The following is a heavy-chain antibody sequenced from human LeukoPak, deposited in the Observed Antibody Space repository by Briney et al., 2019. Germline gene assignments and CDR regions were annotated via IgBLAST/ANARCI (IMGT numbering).Heavy chain of an antibody. V-gene: IGHV4-4*09. CDR2: IYTSGST. Sequence: SETLSLTCTVSGGSISSYYWGWIRQPPGKGLERIGYIYTSGSTNYNPSLKSRVTISVDTSKNQFSLKLSSVTAADTAVYYCAGYYYDSSGYLGYYYYYMDVWGKGTTVTVSS. J-gene: IGHJ6*03. D-gene: IGHD3-22*01. CDR1: GGSISSYY. CDR3: AGYYYDSSGYLGYYYYYMDV.